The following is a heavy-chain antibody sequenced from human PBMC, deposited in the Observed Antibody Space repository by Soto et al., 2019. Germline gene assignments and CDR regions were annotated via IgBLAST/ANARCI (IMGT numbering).Heavy chain of an antibody. D-gene: IGHD5-12*01. Sequence: SETLSLTCTVAGGSISSYYWSWIRQPPGKGLEWIGYIYYSGGTNYNPSLKSRVTISVDTSRNQFSLKLSSVTAADTAVYYCARTEWLQAFDYWGQGTLVTVSS. CDR1: GGSISSYY. V-gene: IGHV4-59*01. J-gene: IGHJ4*02. CDR2: IYYSGGT. CDR3: ARTEWLQAFDY.